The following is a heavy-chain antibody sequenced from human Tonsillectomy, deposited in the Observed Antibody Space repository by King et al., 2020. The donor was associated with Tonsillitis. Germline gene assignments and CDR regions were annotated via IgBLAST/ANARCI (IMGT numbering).Heavy chain of an antibody. V-gene: IGHV3-30-3*01. CDR3: ARGDFGGDYYFDY. D-gene: IGHD2/OR15-2a*01. CDR2: ISYDGSNE. CDR1: GFTFSGYG. J-gene: IGHJ4*02. Sequence: VQLVESGGGVVQPGRSLRLSCSASGFTFSGYGLHWVRQAPGKGLEWVAVISYDGSNEYYADSVKGRFTISRDNSKNSLYLQMNSLRAEDTAVFYCARGDFGGDYYFDYCGQGTLVTVSS.